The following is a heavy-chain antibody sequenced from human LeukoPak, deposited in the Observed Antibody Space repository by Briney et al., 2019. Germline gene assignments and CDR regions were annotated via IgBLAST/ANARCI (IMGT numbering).Heavy chain of an antibody. D-gene: IGHD3-22*01. J-gene: IGHJ4*02. CDR3: AKGDYDSSGYLLTYYFDY. V-gene: IGHV3-11*01. CDR1: GFTFSDYY. Sequence: GGSLRLSCAASGFTFSDYYMSWIRQAPGKGLEWVSYISSSGSTIYYADSVKGRFTISRDNAKNSLYLQMNSLRAEDTAVYYCAKGDYDSSGYLLTYYFDYWGQGTLVTVSS. CDR2: ISSSGSTI.